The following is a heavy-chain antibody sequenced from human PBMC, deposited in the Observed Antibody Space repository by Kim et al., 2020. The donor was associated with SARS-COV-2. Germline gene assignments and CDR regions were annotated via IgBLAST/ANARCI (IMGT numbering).Heavy chain of an antibody. V-gene: IGHV3-30-3*01. D-gene: IGHD3-3*01. CDR1: GFTFSSYA. Sequence: GGSLRLSCAASGFTFSSYAMHWVRQAPGKGLEWVAVISYDGSNKYYADSVKGRFTISRDNSKNTLYLQMNSLRAEDTAVYYCARGYYDFWSGYFVYWGQG. CDR3: ARGYYDFWSGYFVY. CDR2: ISYDGSNK. J-gene: IGHJ4*02.